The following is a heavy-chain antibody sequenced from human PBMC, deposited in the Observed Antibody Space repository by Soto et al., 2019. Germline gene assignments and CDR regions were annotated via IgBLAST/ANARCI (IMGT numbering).Heavy chain of an antibody. CDR1: GYTFTSYG. CDR3: ARGWELHIPYYFDY. Sequence: GASVKVSCKASGYTFTSYGIIWLRQAPGQGLEWMGWISAYNGNTNYAQKLQGRVTMTTDTSTSTAYMELRSLRSDDTAVYYCARGWELHIPYYFDYWGQGTLVTVSS. J-gene: IGHJ4*02. CDR2: ISAYNGNT. V-gene: IGHV1-18*01. D-gene: IGHD1-26*01.